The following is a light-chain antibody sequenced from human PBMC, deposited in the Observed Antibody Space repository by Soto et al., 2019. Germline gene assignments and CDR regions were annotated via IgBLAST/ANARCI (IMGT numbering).Light chain of an antibody. V-gene: IGKV3-15*01. J-gene: IGKJ1*01. Sequence: ERVMTQSPATLSVSPGERVTLSCRASRSVSTNLAWYQQRPGQPPSLLIYAASSRATGVPARFSGSGSGTEFTLTISSLQSEDLGVYYCQQDHNWPSTFGQGTKVQIK. CDR1: RSVSTN. CDR3: QQDHNWPST. CDR2: AAS.